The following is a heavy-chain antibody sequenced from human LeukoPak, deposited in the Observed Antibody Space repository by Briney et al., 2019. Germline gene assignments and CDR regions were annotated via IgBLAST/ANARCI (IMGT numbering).Heavy chain of an antibody. D-gene: IGHD2-8*01. Sequence: ASVKVSCKASGYTFTGYYMHWVRQAPGQGLEWMGWINPKSGGRNYAQKFQGRVTMTRDTSISTAYMELSRLRADDAAVYYCARDKGYCTNGVCLGSNWFDPWGQGTLVTVSS. CDR2: INPKSGGR. CDR3: ARDKGYCTNGVCLGSNWFDP. J-gene: IGHJ5*02. V-gene: IGHV1-2*02. CDR1: GYTFTGYY.